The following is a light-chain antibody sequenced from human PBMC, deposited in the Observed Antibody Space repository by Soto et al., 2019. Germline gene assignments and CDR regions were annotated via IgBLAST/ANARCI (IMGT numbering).Light chain of an antibody. CDR2: DAS. CDR1: QSISSW. J-gene: IGKJ1*01. V-gene: IGKV1-5*01. Sequence: DIQMTQSPSTLSASVGDRVTITCRASQSISSWLAWYQQKPGKAPKLLIYDASDLGSGVPSRFSGSGSGTEFTLTISSQQPDDFATYYCQQYNDHRTFGQGTKVEI. CDR3: QQYNDHRT.